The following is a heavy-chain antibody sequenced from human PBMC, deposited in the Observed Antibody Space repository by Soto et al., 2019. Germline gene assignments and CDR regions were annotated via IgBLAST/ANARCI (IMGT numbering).Heavy chain of an antibody. V-gene: IGHV3-23*01. CDR3: AKDRPNIVVVPAPLDY. CDR2: ISGSGGST. CDR1: GFTFTIYA. D-gene: IGHD2-2*01. Sequence: GGFLRLSCAASGFTFTIYAMSWVRQAPGKGLEWVSAISGSGGSTYYADSVKGRFTISRDNSKNTLYLQMNSLRAEDTAIYYCAKDRPNIVVVPAPLDYWGQGTLVTVSS. J-gene: IGHJ4*02.